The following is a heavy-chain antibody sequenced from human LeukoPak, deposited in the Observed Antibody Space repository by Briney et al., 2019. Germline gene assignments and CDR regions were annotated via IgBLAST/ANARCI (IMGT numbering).Heavy chain of an antibody. V-gene: IGHV3-30*04. CDR3: ARDLRVYSSGWYDAFDI. CDR1: GFTFSSYA. J-gene: IGHJ3*02. Sequence: GGSLRLSCAASGFTFSSYAMHWVRQAPGKGLEWVALISYDGNNKYYADSVRGRFTISRDNSKNTLYLQMNSLRAEDTAVYYCARDLRVYSSGWYDAFDIWGQGTMVTVSS. D-gene: IGHD6-19*01. CDR2: ISYDGNNK.